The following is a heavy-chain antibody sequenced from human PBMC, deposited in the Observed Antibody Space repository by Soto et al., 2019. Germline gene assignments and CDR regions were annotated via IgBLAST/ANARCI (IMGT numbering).Heavy chain of an antibody. CDR2: ISSSGSTI. D-gene: IGHD2-21*01. J-gene: IGHJ4*02. CDR3: ARAYCGGDCYSPHRYFDY. V-gene: IGHV3-11*01. CDR1: GFTFSDYY. Sequence: GGSLRLSCAASGFTFSDYYMSWIRQAPGKGLEWVSYISSSGSTIYYADSVKGRFTISRDNAKNSLYLQMNSLRAEDTAVYYGARAYCGGDCYSPHRYFDYWGQGTLVTVSS.